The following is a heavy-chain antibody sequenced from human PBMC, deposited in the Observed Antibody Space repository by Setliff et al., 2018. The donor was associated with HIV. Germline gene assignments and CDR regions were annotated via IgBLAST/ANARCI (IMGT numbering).Heavy chain of an antibody. Sequence: SETLSLTCTVSGGSISSGSYYWNWIRQPAGKGLEWIGRIYTSGSTNYNPSLKSRVTISVDTSKNQFSLKLSSVTAADTAVYYCARDGVVPAAMDYYGLDVWGQGTTVTVSS. D-gene: IGHD2-2*01. V-gene: IGHV4-61*02. CDR1: GGSISSGSYY. CDR3: ARDGVVPAAMDYYGLDV. CDR2: IYTSGST. J-gene: IGHJ6*02.